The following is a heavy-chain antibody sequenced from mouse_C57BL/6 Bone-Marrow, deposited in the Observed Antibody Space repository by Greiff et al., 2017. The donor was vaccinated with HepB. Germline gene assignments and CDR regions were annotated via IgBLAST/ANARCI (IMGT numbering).Heavy chain of an antibody. CDR3: ARGDYSNYVFYY. D-gene: IGHD2-5*01. Sequence: QVQLQQPGAELVRPGSSVKLSCKASGYTFTSYWMDWVKQRPGQGLEWIGNIYPSDSETHYNQKFKDKATLTVDKSSSTAYMQLSSLTSEDSAVYYCARGDYSNYVFYYWGQGTTLTVSS. CDR1: GYTFTSYW. CDR2: IYPSDSET. V-gene: IGHV1-61*01. J-gene: IGHJ2*01.